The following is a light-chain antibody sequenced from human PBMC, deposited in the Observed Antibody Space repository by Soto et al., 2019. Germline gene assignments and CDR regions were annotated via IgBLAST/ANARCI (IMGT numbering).Light chain of an antibody. CDR2: DAS. Sequence: DIQMTQSPSTLSASVGARVTITCRASQSISSWLAWYQQKPGKAPKLLIYDASSLESGVPSRFSGSGSGTELTLTISSLQPDDFATYYCQQYNSYLITFGQGTRLEIK. CDR3: QQYNSYLIT. CDR1: QSISSW. J-gene: IGKJ5*01. V-gene: IGKV1-5*01.